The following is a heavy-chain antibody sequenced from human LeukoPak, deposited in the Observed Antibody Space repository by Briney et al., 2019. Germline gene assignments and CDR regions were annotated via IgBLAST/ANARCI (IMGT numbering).Heavy chain of an antibody. CDR1: GGSISSSSYY. D-gene: IGHD6-19*01. CDR2: MFYSGST. J-gene: IGHJ4*02. CDR3: ARRVAATRYFDY. V-gene: IGHV4-39*01. Sequence: KSSETLSLTCTVSGGSISSSSYYWGWIRQPPGKGLEWIGSMFYSGSTYCNPSLKSRVTISVDTSKNQFSLKLSSVTAADTAVYYCARRVAATRYFDYWGQGTLVTVSS.